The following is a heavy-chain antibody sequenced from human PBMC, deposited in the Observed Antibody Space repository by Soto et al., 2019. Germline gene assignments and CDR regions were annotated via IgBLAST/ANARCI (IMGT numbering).Heavy chain of an antibody. CDR2: IFWNDEK. J-gene: IGHJ4*02. V-gene: IGHV2-5*01. Sequence: QITLKESGPTLVKPTQTLTLTCTFSGFSLSTSGVGVAWVRQPPGQALEWLAFIFWNDEKHYRPSLKSRVTILKDTSQNQVVLTMTNVDPMDTGTYYCARRDGYNSYPFEYWGQGALVTVSS. CDR3: ARRDGYNSYPFEY. CDR1: GFSLSTSGVG. D-gene: IGHD1-1*01.